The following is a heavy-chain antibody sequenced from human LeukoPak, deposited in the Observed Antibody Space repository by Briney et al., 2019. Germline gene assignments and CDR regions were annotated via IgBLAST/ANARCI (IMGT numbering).Heavy chain of an antibody. V-gene: IGHV3-30*18. CDR2: ISYDGSNK. CDR1: GFTFSSYG. D-gene: IGHD1-26*01. Sequence: SGRSLRLSCAASGFTFSSYGMHWVRQAPGKGLEWVAVISYDGSNKYYADSVKGRFTISRDNSKNTLYLQMNSLRAEDTAVYYCAKDAYSGSKAGDFDYWGQGTLVTVSS. CDR3: AKDAYSGSKAGDFDY. J-gene: IGHJ4*02.